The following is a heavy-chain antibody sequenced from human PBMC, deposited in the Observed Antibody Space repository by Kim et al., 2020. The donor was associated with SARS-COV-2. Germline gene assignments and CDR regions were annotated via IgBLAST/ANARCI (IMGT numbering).Heavy chain of an antibody. V-gene: IGHV4-34*01. J-gene: IGHJ2*01. Sequence: PALKSRVTISVDTSKNQFSLKLSSVTAADTAVYYCARGPDYGDSYWYFDLWGRGTLVTVSS. D-gene: IGHD4-17*01. CDR3: ARGPDYGDSYWYFDL.